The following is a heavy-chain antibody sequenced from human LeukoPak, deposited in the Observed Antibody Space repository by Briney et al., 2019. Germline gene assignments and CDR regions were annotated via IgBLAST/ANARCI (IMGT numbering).Heavy chain of an antibody. D-gene: IGHD3-3*01. J-gene: IGHJ5*02. Sequence: SETLSLTCAVYGGSFSGYYWSWIRQPPGKGLEWIGEINHSGSTNYNPSLKSRVTISEDTSKNQFSLKLSSVTAADTAVYYCARVSGRFLEWLKPTNWFDPWGQGTLVTVSS. CDR2: INHSGST. CDR3: ARVSGRFLEWLKPTNWFDP. V-gene: IGHV4-34*01. CDR1: GGSFSGYY.